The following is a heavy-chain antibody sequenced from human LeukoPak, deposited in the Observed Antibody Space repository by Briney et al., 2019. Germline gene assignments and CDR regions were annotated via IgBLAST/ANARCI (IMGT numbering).Heavy chain of an antibody. CDR2: INPNSGGT. J-gene: IGHJ4*02. CDR1: GYTFTGYY. Sequence: GASVKVSCKASGYTFTGYYMHWVRQAPGQGLEWVGWINPNSGGTNYAQKFQGRVTMTRDTSISTAYMELSRLRSDDTAVYYCARDLKVVPRTSLGYWGQGTLVTVSS. CDR3: ARDLKVVPRTSLGY. V-gene: IGHV1-2*02. D-gene: IGHD2-2*01.